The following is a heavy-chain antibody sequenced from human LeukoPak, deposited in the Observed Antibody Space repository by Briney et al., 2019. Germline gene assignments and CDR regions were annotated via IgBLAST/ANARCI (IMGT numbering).Heavy chain of an antibody. Sequence: SETLSLTCTVSTDSISGYYWSWIRQPPGKGLEWIGEINHSGSTNYNPSLKSRVTISVDTSKNQFSLKLSSVTAADTAVYYCARAGRIGSGSRFDYWGQGTLVTVSS. CDR1: TDSISGYY. J-gene: IGHJ4*02. D-gene: IGHD3-10*01. V-gene: IGHV4-34*01. CDR3: ARAGRIGSGSRFDY. CDR2: INHSGST.